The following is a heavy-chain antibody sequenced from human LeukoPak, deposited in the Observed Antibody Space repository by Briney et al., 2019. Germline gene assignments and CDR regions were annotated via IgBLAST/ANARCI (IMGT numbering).Heavy chain of an antibody. Sequence: PSETLSLTCTVSGGSISSGDYYWSWIRQPPGKGLEWIGYIYYSGSTNYNPSLKSRVTISVDTSKNQFSLKLSSVTAADTAVYYCARMGYDTFYGMDVWGQGITVTVSS. D-gene: IGHD3-22*01. V-gene: IGHV4-61*08. CDR3: ARMGYDTFYGMDV. CDR2: IYYSGST. CDR1: GGSISSGDYY. J-gene: IGHJ6*02.